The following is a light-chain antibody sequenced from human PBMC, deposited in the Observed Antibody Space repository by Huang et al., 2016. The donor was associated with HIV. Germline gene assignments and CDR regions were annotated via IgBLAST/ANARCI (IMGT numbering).Light chain of an antibody. V-gene: IGKV1-39*01. CDR2: AAS. CDR3: QQSHSSPPT. Sequence: DIQVTQSPSSLSASVGDRVTITCRASERISNYLNWYQKKPGIAPKLLIYAASSLQSGVPSRFSGSGSGTDFTLTISSLQPEEFATYYCQQSHSSPPTFGQGTKVDIK. CDR1: ERISNY. J-gene: IGKJ1*01.